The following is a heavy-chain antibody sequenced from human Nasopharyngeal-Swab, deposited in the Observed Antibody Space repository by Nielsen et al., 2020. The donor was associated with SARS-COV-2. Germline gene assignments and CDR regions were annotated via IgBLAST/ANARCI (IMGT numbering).Heavy chain of an antibody. Sequence: ASVKVSCKVSGCTLTELSMHWVRQAPGKGLEWMGGFDPEDGETIYAQKFQGRVTMTEDTSTDTAYMELSSLRSEDTAVYYCATDSPYGSGSYHYYYYYGMDVRGQGTTVTVSS. V-gene: IGHV1-24*01. CDR1: GCTLTELS. CDR2: FDPEDGET. J-gene: IGHJ6*02. D-gene: IGHD3-10*01. CDR3: ATDSPYGSGSYHYYYYYGMDV.